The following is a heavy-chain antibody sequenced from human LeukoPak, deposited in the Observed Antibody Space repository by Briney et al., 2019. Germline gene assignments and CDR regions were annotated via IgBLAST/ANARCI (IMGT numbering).Heavy chain of an antibody. CDR3: ARGAGLKWFDP. Sequence: SETLSLTCTVSGVSISSYYWSWIRQSPRKGLGWIGDIYYRGSTTYNPSLKSRVTISVDTSKNHFSLKLSSLTAADTAVYYCARGAGLKWFDPWGQGTLDTVSS. V-gene: IGHV4-59*01. J-gene: IGHJ5*02. CDR1: GVSISSYY. CDR2: IYYRGST. D-gene: IGHD6-13*01.